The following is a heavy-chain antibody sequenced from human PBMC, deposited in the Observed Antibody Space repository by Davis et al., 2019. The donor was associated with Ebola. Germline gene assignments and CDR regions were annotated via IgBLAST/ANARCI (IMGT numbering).Heavy chain of an antibody. CDR2: ISPYKSDT. V-gene: IGHV1-18*04. CDR1: GYTFTSYG. J-gene: IGHJ3*02. D-gene: IGHD2/OR15-2a*01. Sequence: ASVTVSCKASGYTFTSYGISWVRQAPGQGLEWMGWISPYKSDTIYAQNFQGRVTMTADTSTTTAYMELRSLTFDDTAVYFCAREGSSTTAWGAFDIWGQGTMVTVSS. CDR3: AREGSSTTAWGAFDI.